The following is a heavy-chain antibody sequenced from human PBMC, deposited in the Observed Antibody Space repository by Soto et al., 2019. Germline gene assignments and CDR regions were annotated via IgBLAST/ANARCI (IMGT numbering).Heavy chain of an antibody. D-gene: IGHD6-6*01. CDR3: ARVVGEDYYYYGMDV. V-gene: IGHV4-59*01. CDR2: IYYSGST. Sequence: SETLSLTCTVSGGSISSYYWSWIRQPPGKGLEWIGYIYYSGSTNYNPSLKGRVTISVDTSKNQFSLKLSSVTAADTAVYYCARVVGEDYYYYGMDVWGQGTTVTVSS. J-gene: IGHJ6*02. CDR1: GGSISSYY.